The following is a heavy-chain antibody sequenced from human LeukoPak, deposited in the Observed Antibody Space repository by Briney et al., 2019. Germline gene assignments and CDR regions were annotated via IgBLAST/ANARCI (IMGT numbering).Heavy chain of an antibody. D-gene: IGHD1-1*01. V-gene: IGHV3-11*06. CDR3: ARDFPTTRNFDE. CDR1: GFSVSDYH. J-gene: IGHJ4*02. Sequence: PGGSLRLSCAASGFSVSDYHMAWIRQAPGQGLEWVSSIAIESRYTKYADSVEGPFTMSRADSCSSLYLQVNGLRAGDTVIYCCARDFPTTRNFDEWGQGTLVTVSS. CDR2: IAIESRYT.